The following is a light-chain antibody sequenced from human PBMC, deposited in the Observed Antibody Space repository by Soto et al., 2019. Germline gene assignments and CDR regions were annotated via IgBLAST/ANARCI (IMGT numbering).Light chain of an antibody. CDR3: QQYGSSYPWT. J-gene: IGKJ1*01. Sequence: EIVLTHSPGTLSLSPWERATLSFGSSQSVSSSYLAWYQQKPGQAPRLLIYGASSRATGIPDRFSGSGSGTDFTLTIRRLEPEDFAVYYCQQYGSSYPWTFGQGTKVDIK. CDR2: GAS. V-gene: IGKV3-20*01. CDR1: QSVSSSY.